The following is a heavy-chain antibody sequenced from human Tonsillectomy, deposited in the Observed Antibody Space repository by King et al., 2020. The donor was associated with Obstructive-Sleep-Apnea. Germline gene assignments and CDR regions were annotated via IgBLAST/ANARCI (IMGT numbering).Heavy chain of an antibody. V-gene: IGHV3-33*06. J-gene: IGHJ6*02. D-gene: IGHD1-26*01. CDR1: GFTFSSYG. CDR3: AKDWGPYSGSYYYYYGMDV. CDR2: IWYDGSNK. Sequence: VQLVESGGGVVQPGRSLRLSCAASGFTFSSYGMHWVRQAPGKGLEWVAVIWYDGSNKYYADSVKGRFTISRDNSKNTLYLQMNSLRAEDTAGYYCAKDWGPYSGSYYYYYGMDVWGQGTTVTVSS.